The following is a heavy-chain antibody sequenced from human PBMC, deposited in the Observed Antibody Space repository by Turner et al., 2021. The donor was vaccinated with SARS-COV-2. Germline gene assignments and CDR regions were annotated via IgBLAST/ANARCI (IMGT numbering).Heavy chain of an antibody. CDR3: TRQTNCGDYD. D-gene: IGHD4-17*01. J-gene: IGHJ4*01. Sequence: EVQLVEFGGDLVKPGGSLRLYCPASGLTFRDAWVRWVRHAPGKGLEWVNRIRTRVNGGTTGYAEPVKGRFTSSRDDSQNTMYLQMNSLKIEDTAVYYCTRQTNCGDYDWGQGTLVTGSS. V-gene: IGHV3-15*01. CDR1: GLTFRDAW. CDR2: IRTRVNGGTT.